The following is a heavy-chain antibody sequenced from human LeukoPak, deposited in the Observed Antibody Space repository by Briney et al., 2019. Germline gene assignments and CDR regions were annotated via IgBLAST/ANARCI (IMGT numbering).Heavy chain of an antibody. D-gene: IGHD3-22*01. J-gene: IGHJ4*02. Sequence: SETLSLTCTVSGGSISSYSWSWIRQPPGKGLEWIGYIYYSGNTNYNPSLKSRVTISVDTSKNKFSLKLSSVTAADTAVYYCARVRGYYDTSGTYRSLAHFDYWGQGTLVTVSP. CDR2: IYYSGNT. V-gene: IGHV4-59*01. CDR3: ARVRGYYDTSGTYRSLAHFDY. CDR1: GGSISSYS.